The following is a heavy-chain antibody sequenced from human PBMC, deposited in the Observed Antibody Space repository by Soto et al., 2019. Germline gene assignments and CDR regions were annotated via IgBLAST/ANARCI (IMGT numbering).Heavy chain of an antibody. Sequence: SVKVSCKASGGTFSSYAISWVRQAPGQGLEWMGGIIPICGTANYAQNLQGRVTITADESTSTAYMELSSLRSEDTAVYYCAIAPFGSGSSYTAFDIWGQGTMVTVSS. D-gene: IGHD3-10*01. CDR1: GGTFSSYA. J-gene: IGHJ3*02. CDR2: IIPICGTA. CDR3: AIAPFGSGSSYTAFDI. V-gene: IGHV1-69*13.